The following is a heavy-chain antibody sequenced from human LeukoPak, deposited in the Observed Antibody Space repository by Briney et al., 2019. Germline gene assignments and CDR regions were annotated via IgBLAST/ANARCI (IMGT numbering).Heavy chain of an antibody. V-gene: IGHV3-33*01. CDR2: IWYDGSNK. J-gene: IGHJ4*02. CDR3: ARDGGGSSARPTHYYFDY. D-gene: IGHD6-6*01. Sequence: GGSLRLSCVASGFTFSTYGMHWVRQAPGKGLEWVALIWYDGSNKFYADSVKGRLTISRDNSKNTLYLQMNSLRAEDTAVYYCARDGGGSSARPTHYYFDYWGQGTLVPVSS. CDR1: GFTFSTYG.